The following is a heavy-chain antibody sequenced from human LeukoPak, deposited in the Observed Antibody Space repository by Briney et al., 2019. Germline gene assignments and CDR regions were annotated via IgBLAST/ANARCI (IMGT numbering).Heavy chain of an antibody. CDR1: GGSISSYY. V-gene: IGHV4-59*08. Sequence: PSETLSLTCTVSGGSISSYYWSWIRQPPGKGLEWIGYIYYSGSTNYNPSLKSRVTISVDTSKNQFSLKLSSVTAADTAVYYCARPPPYSSSSSGDDYWGQGTLVTVSS. D-gene: IGHD6-6*01. CDR3: ARPPPYSSSSSGDDY. CDR2: IYYSGST. J-gene: IGHJ4*02.